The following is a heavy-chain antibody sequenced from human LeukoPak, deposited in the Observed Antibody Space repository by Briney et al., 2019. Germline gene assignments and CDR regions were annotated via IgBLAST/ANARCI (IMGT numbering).Heavy chain of an antibody. CDR3: AAENGNFWIGYHYFED. D-gene: IGHD3-3*01. CDR1: GGSLGSSSYY. Sequence: PSETLSLTCTVSGGSLGSSSYYWGWIRQAPGKGLEWIGTIYFDGNTFCNPSLKSRVTLSIDMSKSQFSLRLASATAADTAIYYCAAENGNFWIGYHYFEDWGQGSLVSVSS. J-gene: IGHJ4*02. CDR2: IYFDGNT. V-gene: IGHV4-39*01.